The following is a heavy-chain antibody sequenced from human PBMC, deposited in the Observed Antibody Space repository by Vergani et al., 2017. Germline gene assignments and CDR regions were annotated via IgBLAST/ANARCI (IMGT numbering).Heavy chain of an antibody. CDR1: GFTFSSYA. CDR3: VKGFLTTGSY. V-gene: IGHV3-64D*06. J-gene: IGHJ4*02. D-gene: IGHD4-17*01. Sequence: EVQLVESGGGLVQPGGSLRLSCSASGFTFSSYAMHWVRQAPGKGLEYVSPISSNGGSTYYADSVKGRFTISRDNSKNTLYLQMSSLRAEDTAVYYCVKGFLTTGSYWGQGTLVTVSS. CDR2: ISSNGGST.